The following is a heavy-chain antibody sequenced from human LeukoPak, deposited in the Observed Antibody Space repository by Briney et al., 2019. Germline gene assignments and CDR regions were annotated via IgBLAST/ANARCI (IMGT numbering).Heavy chain of an antibody. V-gene: IGHV5-51*01. CDR2: VYPLDSRI. J-gene: IGHJ1*01. CDR3: ARLKYSSGWYRDSPPKYFQH. Sequence: GESLKISCEASGYIFTTYWIGWVRQMPGKGLEWMGIVYPLDSRIKYSPSFQGQVTISADKSISTAYLQWSSLKASDTAMYYCARLKYSSGWYRDSPPKYFQHWGQGTLVTVSS. D-gene: IGHD6-19*01. CDR1: GYIFTTYW.